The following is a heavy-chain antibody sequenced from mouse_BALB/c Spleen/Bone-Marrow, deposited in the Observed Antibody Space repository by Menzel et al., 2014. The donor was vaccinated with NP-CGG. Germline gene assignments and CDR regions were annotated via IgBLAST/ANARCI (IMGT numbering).Heavy chain of an antibody. V-gene: IGHV5-6*01. Sequence: VHDVESGGYLVKPGGSLNLSCAASVFTFSRYGMPWFCQTPDKRVEWVATINSGGTYTYYPDYIKGPFTNSRGHAKNTQYLQMNSLKCEDTAMYYCEKRGNWDVRRSLDVWGAGPT. J-gene: IGHJ1*01. CDR3: EKRGNWDVRRSLDV. CDR2: INSGGTYT. D-gene: IGHD4-1*01. CDR1: VFTFSRYG.